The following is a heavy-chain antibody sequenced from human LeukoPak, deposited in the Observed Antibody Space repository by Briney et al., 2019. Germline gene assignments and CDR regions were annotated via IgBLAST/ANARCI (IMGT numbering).Heavy chain of an antibody. CDR1: GFIFSYYA. J-gene: IGHJ4*02. CDR2: ISGSGGST. D-gene: IGHD2-15*01. Sequence: GWSLTLSCAASGFIFSYYAMSELRQAPGKGLDWVSTISGSGGSTYYADAVKRRFTISRDNSKYTLYLQMNSLRAEDTAVYYCAKVDCSGGSCFPDYWGQGTLVTVSS. CDR3: AKVDCSGGSCFPDY. V-gene: IGHV3-23*01.